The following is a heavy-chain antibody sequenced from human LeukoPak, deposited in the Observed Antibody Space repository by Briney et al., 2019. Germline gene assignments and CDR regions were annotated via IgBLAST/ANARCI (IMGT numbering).Heavy chain of an antibody. Sequence: SETLSLTCSVSGGSISSSSYYWGWIRQPPGKGLEWIGSIYYSGSTYYNPSLKSRVTISVDTSKNQPSLKLSSVTAADTAVYYCARFSTVTTSYWGQGTLVTVSS. V-gene: IGHV4-39*01. J-gene: IGHJ4*02. CDR1: GGSISSSSYY. CDR2: IYYSGST. D-gene: IGHD4-17*01. CDR3: ARFSTVTTSY.